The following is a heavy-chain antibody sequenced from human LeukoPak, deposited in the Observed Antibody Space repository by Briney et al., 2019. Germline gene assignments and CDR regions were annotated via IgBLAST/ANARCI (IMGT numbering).Heavy chain of an antibody. CDR3: ASGTSMGGYYPPSFDY. Sequence: GGSLRLSCAASGFTFSSYAMHWVRQAPGKGLEWVAVISYDGSNKYYADSVKGRFTISRDNSKNTLYLQMNSLRAEDTAVYYCASGTSMGGYYPPSFDYWGQGNPGHRLL. CDR2: ISYDGSNK. CDR1: GFTFSSYA. D-gene: IGHD3-22*01. V-gene: IGHV3-30-3*01. J-gene: IGHJ4*02.